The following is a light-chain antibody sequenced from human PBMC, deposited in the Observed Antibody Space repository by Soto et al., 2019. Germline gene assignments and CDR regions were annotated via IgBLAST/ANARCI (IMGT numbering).Light chain of an antibody. V-gene: IGKV3-15*01. CDR2: GAS. CDR3: HQYNNWPPST. CDR1: RSVSSN. Sequence: EIVLTQSPGTLSLSPGERATLSCRASRSVSSNLAWYQQKPGQAPRLLIYGASTRANGTPARFSGSGSGTEFTLTISSLQSEDFAVYYCHQYNNWPPSTFGQGTKVDIK. J-gene: IGKJ1*01.